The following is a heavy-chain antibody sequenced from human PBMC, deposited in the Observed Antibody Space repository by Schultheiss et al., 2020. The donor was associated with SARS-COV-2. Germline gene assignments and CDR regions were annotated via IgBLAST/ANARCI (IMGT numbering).Heavy chain of an antibody. J-gene: IGHJ6*02. V-gene: IGHV4-39*07. D-gene: IGHD3-9*01. CDR1: GGSISSSSYY. Sequence: SETLSLTCTVSGGSISSSSYYWGWIRQPPGKGLEWIGSIYYSGSTNYNPSLKSRVTISVDTSKNQFSLKLSSVTAADTAVYYCARGTANPWFYYYGMDVWGQGTTVTVSS. CDR3: ARGTANPWFYYYGMDV. CDR2: IYYSGST.